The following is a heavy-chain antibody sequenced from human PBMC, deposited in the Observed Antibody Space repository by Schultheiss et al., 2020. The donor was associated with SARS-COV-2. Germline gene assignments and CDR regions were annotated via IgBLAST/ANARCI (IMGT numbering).Heavy chain of an antibody. Sequence: SETLSLTCAVYGGSFSGYYWSWIRQPPGKGLEWIGYIYYSGSTNYNPSLKSRVTISVDTSKNQFSLKLSSVTAADTAVYYCARGLGVQYYYDSSGYPVSNAFDIWGQGTMVTVSS. D-gene: IGHD3-22*01. CDR1: GGSFSGYY. CDR2: IYYSGST. J-gene: IGHJ3*02. CDR3: ARGLGVQYYYDSSGYPVSNAFDI. V-gene: IGHV4-34*01.